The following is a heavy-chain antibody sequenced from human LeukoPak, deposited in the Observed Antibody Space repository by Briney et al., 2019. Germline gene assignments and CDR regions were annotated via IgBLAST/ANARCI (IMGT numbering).Heavy chain of an antibody. D-gene: IGHD3-22*01. CDR2: ISTTGDGGTT. Sequence: GGSLRLSCSASGFTFANAWMSWVRQTPGKGLEWVGRISTTGDGGTTEYGTPVKGRFSISRDDSKNTLFLQMSSLKTEDTAVYYCATGAGRSGFWGPGTLVTVSS. V-gene: IGHV3-15*01. J-gene: IGHJ4*02. CDR1: GFTFANAW. CDR3: ATGAGRSGF.